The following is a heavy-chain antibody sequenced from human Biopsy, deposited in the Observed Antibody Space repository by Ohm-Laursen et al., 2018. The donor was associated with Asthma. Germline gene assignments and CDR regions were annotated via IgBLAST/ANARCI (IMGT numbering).Heavy chain of an antibody. D-gene: IGHD3-3*01. J-gene: IGHJ4*02. CDR3: ARVSALYDFWSGYSLYDY. Sequence: SLRLSCTASGFTFSSYWMHWVRQAPGKGLVWVSRINSDGSSTTYADSVKGRFTISRDNAENTLYLRMNSLRAEDTAVYYCARVSALYDFWSGYSLYDYRGQGTLVTVSS. CDR1: GFTFSSYW. CDR2: INSDGSST. V-gene: IGHV3-74*01.